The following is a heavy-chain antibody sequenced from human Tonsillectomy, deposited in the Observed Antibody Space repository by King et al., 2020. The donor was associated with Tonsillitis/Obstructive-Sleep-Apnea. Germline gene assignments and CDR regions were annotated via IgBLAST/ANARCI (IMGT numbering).Heavy chain of an antibody. CDR3: ARGPECSSTSCPPKAGQIHDY. Sequence: VQLVESGGGLVQPGGSLRLSCAASGFTFSSYEMNWVRQAPGKGLEWVSYISSSGSTIYYADSVKGRFTISRDNAKNSLYLQMNSLRAEDTAVYYCARGPECSSTSCPPKAGQIHDYWGQGTLVTVSS. J-gene: IGHJ4*02. V-gene: IGHV3-48*03. CDR1: GFTFSSYE. D-gene: IGHD2-2*01. CDR2: ISSSGSTI.